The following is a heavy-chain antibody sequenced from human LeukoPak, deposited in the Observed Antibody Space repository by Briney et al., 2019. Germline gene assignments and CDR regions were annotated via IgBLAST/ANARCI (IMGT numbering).Heavy chain of an antibody. D-gene: IGHD1-26*01. CDR2: ITASGTAM. Sequence: GGSLRLSYAASGFTFSSYSMNWVRQAPGKGLEWVSHITASGTAMFYADSVKGRFTISRDNAKNSLYSQTNSLRDADTAVYYCASSGSYRFDYWGQGTLVTVSS. J-gene: IGHJ4*02. CDR3: ASSGSYRFDY. CDR1: GFTFSSYS. V-gene: IGHV3-48*02.